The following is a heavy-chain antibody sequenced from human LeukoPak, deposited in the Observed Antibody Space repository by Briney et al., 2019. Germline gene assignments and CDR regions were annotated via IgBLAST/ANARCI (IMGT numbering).Heavy chain of an antibody. CDR2: ISYDGSNK. CDR3: AKPAGSGSSDY. D-gene: IGHD3-10*01. J-gene: IGHJ4*02. Sequence: GGSLRLSCEASGFTFDDYAMHWVRQAPGKGLEWVAVISYDGSNKYYADSVKGRFTISRDNSKNTLYLQMNSLRAEDTAVYYCAKPAGSGSSDYWGQGTLVTVSS. CDR1: GFTFDDYA. V-gene: IGHV3-30-3*01.